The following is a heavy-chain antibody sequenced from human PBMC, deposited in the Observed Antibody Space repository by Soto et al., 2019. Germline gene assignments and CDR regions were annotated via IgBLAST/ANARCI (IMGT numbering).Heavy chain of an antibody. Sequence: ASVKVSCKASGYTFTSYAMHWVRQAPGQRLEWMGWINAGNGNTKYSQEFQGRVTITRDTSASTAYMELSSLRSEDTAVYYCARRESYCSGGSCYIWRLDYWGQGTLVTASS. D-gene: IGHD2-15*01. CDR1: GYTFTSYA. J-gene: IGHJ4*02. V-gene: IGHV1-3*01. CDR3: ARRESYCSGGSCYIWRLDY. CDR2: INAGNGNT.